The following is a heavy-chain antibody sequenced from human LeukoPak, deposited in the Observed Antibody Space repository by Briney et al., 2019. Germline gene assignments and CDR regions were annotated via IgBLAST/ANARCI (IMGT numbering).Heavy chain of an antibody. CDR1: GFTFSGYW. Sequence: GGSLRLSCAASGFTFSGYWMSWVRQAPGXXLEWVANIKEDGSEKYYMDSVKGRFTISRDNAKNSLYLQMDSLRVEDTAVYYCARDPAAADHWGQGTLVAVSS. CDR3: ARDPAAADH. D-gene: IGHD6-25*01. J-gene: IGHJ4*02. CDR2: IKEDGSEK. V-gene: IGHV3-7*01.